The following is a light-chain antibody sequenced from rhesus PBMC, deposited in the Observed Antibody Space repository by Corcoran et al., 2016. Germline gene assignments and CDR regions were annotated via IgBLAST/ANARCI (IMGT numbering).Light chain of an antibody. CDR3: QKYKDWPPT. CDR2: FAS. V-gene: IGKV3-24*04. Sequence: ETVMTQSPATLSVSPGERATLSCRASQSVGRTLAWYQQKPGQAPRLFLYFASTRATGIPERFSGFGSGTDFTLTISSLEPGDVGVYYCQKYKDWPPTFGQGTKVEIK. J-gene: IGKJ1*01. CDR1: QSVGRT.